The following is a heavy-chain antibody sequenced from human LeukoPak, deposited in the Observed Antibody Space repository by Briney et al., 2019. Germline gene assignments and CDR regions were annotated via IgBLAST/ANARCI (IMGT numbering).Heavy chain of an antibody. J-gene: IGHJ4*02. V-gene: IGHV3-7*01. D-gene: IGHD3-10*01. Sequence: GGSLRLSCAVSGLTFSSSWMDWVRQAPGKGLEWVASINPDGNKKYSADSVKGRFTISRDNAKNSLFLQMNGLRAEDTAVYYCARAGGVHTYGNYFDYWGQGTLVTVSS. CDR1: GLTFSSSW. CDR2: INPDGNKK. CDR3: ARAGGVHTYGNYFDY.